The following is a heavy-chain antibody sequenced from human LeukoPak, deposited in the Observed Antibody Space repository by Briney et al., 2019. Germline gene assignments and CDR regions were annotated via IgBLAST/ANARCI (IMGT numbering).Heavy chain of an antibody. J-gene: IGHJ4*02. Sequence: GASVKVSCKASGYTFTSNAMHWVRQAPGQRLEWMGCSNDASGNTEYSHEFQGRVTITRDTSARTAYMELSSLRSEDTAVYYCARGAGEGSWLIDYWGQGTLVIVSS. CDR3: ARGAGEGSWLIDY. CDR1: GYTFTSNA. CDR2: SNDASGNT. V-gene: IGHV1-3*02. D-gene: IGHD3-16*01.